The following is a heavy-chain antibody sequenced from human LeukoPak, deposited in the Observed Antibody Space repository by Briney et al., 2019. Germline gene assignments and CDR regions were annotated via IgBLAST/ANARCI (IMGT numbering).Heavy chain of an antibody. CDR1: GFTFSSYA. J-gene: IGHJ3*02. CDR3: ANSRGVYYYGSGSHADDAFDI. D-gene: IGHD3-10*01. CDR2: ISGSGGST. V-gene: IGHV3-23*01. Sequence: GGSLRLSCAASGFTFSSYAMSWVRQAPGKGLEWVSAISGSGGSTYYADSVKGRFTISRDNSKNTLYLQMNSLRAEDTAVYYCANSRGVYYYGSGSHADDAFDIWGQGTMVTVSS.